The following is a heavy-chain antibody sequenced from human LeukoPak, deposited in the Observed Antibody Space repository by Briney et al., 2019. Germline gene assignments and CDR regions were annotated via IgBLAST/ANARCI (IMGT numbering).Heavy chain of an antibody. D-gene: IGHD3-3*01. CDR3: ARAVDSGYDVWSGYPVDY. V-gene: IGHV1-2*02. CDR2: INPNSVGT. Sequence: ASVKVSCKASGYTFTGYYMHWVRQGPGQGVEWMGWINPNSVGTNNAQKFQGRVTMTRDTSISTAYMELSRLRSDDTAVYYCARAVDSGYDVWSGYPVDYWGQGTLVTVSS. J-gene: IGHJ4*02. CDR1: GYTFTGYY.